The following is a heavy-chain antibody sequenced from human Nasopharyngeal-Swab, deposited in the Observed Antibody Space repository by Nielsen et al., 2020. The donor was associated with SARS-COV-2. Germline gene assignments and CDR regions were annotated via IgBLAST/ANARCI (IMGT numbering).Heavy chain of an antibody. D-gene: IGHD3-10*01. CDR2: ITGTSDSI. V-gene: IGHV3-48*01. CDR3: ARAGTMVRGVRYYYYYMDV. CDR1: GFTFSPYT. Sequence: GGSLRLSCAASGFTFSPYTMTWVRQAPGKGLEWLSYITGTSDSIRYADSVKGRFTISRDNSENTLYLQMNSLRAEDTAVYYCARAGTMVRGVRYYYYYMDVWGKGTTVTVSS. J-gene: IGHJ6*03.